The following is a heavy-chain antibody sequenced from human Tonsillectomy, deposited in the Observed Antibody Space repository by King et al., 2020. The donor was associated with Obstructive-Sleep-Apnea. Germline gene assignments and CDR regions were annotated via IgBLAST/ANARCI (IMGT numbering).Heavy chain of an antibody. J-gene: IGHJ4*02. CDR2: INPNSGDT. D-gene: IGHD6-19*01. Sequence: VQLVESGAEVKKPGASVKVSCKASGYTFTGYYMHWVRQAPGQGLEWMGWINPNSGDTNYAQNFQGWVTMTRDTSIRTAYMDLSRLRSDDSAVYYCATGRDSSGGELDYWGQGTLVIVSS. V-gene: IGHV1-2*04. CDR1: GYTFTGYY. CDR3: ATGRDSSGGELDY.